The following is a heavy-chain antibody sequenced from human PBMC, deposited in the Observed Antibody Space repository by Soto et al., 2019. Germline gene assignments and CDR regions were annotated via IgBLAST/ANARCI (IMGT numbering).Heavy chain of an antibody. J-gene: IGHJ4*02. CDR3: AKGGANYYGSGGWDY. V-gene: IGHV3-9*01. CDR2: ISGNSGSI. D-gene: IGHD3-10*01. Sequence: GGSLRLSCAASGFTFDHYAMHWVRQAPGKGLEWVSGISGNSGSIGYADSVKGRFTISRDNAKNSLYLQMNSLRAEDTALYYCAKGGANYYGSGGWDYWGQGTPVTVSS. CDR1: GFTFDHYA.